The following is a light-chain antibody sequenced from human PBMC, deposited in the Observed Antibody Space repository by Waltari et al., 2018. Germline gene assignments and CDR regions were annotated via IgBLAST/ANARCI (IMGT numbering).Light chain of an antibody. CDR3: QVWDSGGDRVV. J-gene: IGLJ2*01. V-gene: IGLV3-21*02. CDR2: DDT. Sequence: YVLTQPPSVSVAPGQTARITWAGNNIGDKRVHWYQQKPGQAPVLVVRDDTGRPPGGPGRCAGANSGSTATVTITRVEAGEEADYYCQVWDSGGDRVVFGGGTRLSVL. CDR1: NIGDKR.